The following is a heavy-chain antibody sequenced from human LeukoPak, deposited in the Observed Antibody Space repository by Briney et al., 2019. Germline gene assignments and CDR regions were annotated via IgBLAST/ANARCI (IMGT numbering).Heavy chain of an antibody. CDR3: ARYDYVWKSYRYFDY. V-gene: IGHV4-59*01. D-gene: IGHD3-16*02. Sequence: SETLSLTCTISGGSISSYYWSWIRQPPGKGLEWIGYIYYSGGTNYNPSLKSRVTISVDTSKNQFSLKLSSVTAADTAVYYCARYDYVWKSYRYFDYWGQGTLVTVSS. CDR1: GGSISSYY. J-gene: IGHJ4*02. CDR2: IYYSGGT.